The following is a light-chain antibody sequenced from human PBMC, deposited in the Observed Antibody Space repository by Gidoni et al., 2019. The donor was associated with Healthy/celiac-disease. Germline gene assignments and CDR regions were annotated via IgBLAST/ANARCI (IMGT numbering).Light chain of an antibody. Sequence: EIVMTQSPATLSVSPGERATLSCRASQSVSSNLAWYQQKPGQAPRLLIYGASTRATGIPARFSGSGSGTEFTLTISSLQSEDFAVYYCQQYNKGHTFGQGTKLEIK. CDR1: QSVSSN. CDR2: GAS. V-gene: IGKV3-15*01. CDR3: QQYNKGHT. J-gene: IGKJ2*01.